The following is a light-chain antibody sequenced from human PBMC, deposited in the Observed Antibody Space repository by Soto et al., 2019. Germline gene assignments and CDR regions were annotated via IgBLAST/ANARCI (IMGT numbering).Light chain of an antibody. Sequence: DIQLTQSPSLLSASVGDRVTITCRASQDISSYLAWYQQKPGRAPELLIHGAHSLHSGAPSRFSGSGSVTECSLTISRRQREDFASYYCKQLNRYAFSLGGGAKVDIK. CDR3: KQLNRYAFS. J-gene: IGKJ4*01. CDR2: GAH. V-gene: IGKV1-9*01. CDR1: QDISSY.